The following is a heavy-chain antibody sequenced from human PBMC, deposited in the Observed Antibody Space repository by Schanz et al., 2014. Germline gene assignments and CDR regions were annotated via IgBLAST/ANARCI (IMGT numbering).Heavy chain of an antibody. CDR1: RFAFSNCG. J-gene: IGHJ4*02. CDR2: IRYDASNE. V-gene: IGHV3-30*02. CDR3: AKSMYSTSWAFDF. D-gene: IGHD2-2*01. Sequence: QAQLVESGGGVVQPGGSLRLSCAASRFAFSNCGMHWVRQAPGKGLEWVAFIRYDASNEYYADSVKGRFTIPRDNSKNTLYVQMNSLRAEDTAVYYCAKSMYSTSWAFDFWGQGAQVTVSS.